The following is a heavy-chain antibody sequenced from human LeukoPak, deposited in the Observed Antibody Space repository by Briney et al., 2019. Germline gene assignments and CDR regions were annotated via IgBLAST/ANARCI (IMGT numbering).Heavy chain of an antibody. CDR2: ISSSSSTI. J-gene: IGHJ4*01. CDR3: SRTPTPGGY. V-gene: IGHV3-48*01. CDR1: GFIFSNYG. Sequence: PGGSLRLSCAASGFIFSNYGMNWVRQAPGKGLEWVSYISSSSSTIYYADSVKGRFTISRDDAKNSLYLQMNSLRAEDTAVYYCSRTPTPGGYWGHGTLVTVSS.